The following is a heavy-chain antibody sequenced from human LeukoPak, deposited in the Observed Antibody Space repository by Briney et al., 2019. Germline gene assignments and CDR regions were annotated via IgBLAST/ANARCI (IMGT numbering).Heavy chain of an antibody. CDR2: ISGSGGST. CDR3: AKAAMVRGVIPYFDY. D-gene: IGHD3-10*01. Sequence: PGGSLRLSCAASRFTFSTYAMSWVRQAPGKGLEWVSAISGSGGSTYYADSVKGRFTVSRDNSKNTLYLQMNSLRAEDTAVYYCAKAAMVRGVIPYFDYWGQGTLVTVSS. J-gene: IGHJ4*02. CDR1: RFTFSTYA. V-gene: IGHV3-23*01.